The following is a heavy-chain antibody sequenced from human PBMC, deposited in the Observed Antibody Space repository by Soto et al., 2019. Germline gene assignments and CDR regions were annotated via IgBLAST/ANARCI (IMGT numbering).Heavy chain of an antibody. CDR3: AKSPWDLNGVLDY. Sequence: GGSLRLSCAASGFTFSSYGMHWVRQAPGKGLEWVAVISYDGSNKYYADSVKGRFTISRDNSKNTLYLQMNSLRAEDTAVYYCAKSPWDLNGVLDYWGQETLVTVSS. J-gene: IGHJ4*02. CDR1: GFTFSSYG. CDR2: ISYDGSNK. D-gene: IGHD2-8*01. V-gene: IGHV3-30*18.